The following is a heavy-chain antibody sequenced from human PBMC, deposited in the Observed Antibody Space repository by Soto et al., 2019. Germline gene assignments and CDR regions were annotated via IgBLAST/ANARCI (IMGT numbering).Heavy chain of an antibody. Sequence: SLRLSCAASGFTFSSYGMHWVRQAPGKGLEWVAVISYDGSNKYYADSVKGRFTISRDNSKNTLYLQMNSLRAEDTAVYYCAKFWLGSSSIYYYYGMDVWGQGTTVTVSS. D-gene: IGHD6-6*01. CDR3: AKFWLGSSSIYYYYGMDV. J-gene: IGHJ6*02. CDR1: GFTFSSYG. V-gene: IGHV3-30*18. CDR2: ISYDGSNK.